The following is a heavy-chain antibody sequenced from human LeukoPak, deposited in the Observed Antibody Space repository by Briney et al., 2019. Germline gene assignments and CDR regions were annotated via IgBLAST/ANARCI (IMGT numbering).Heavy chain of an antibody. V-gene: IGHV3-21*01. CDR2: ISSTSAYI. CDR3: ARVAVSGPTGWFDS. CDR1: GFALKSYS. J-gene: IGHJ5*01. Sequence: TGGSLRLSCGGSGFALKSYSLTWVRQAPGKGLEWVSSISSTSAYIHYADSVKGRFTISRDNVDNVVYLEMNALRAEDTATYYCARVAVSGPTGWFDSWGQGTLVIVSS. D-gene: IGHD2-8*02.